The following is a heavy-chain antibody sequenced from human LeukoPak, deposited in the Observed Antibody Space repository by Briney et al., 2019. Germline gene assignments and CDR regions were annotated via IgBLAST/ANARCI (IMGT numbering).Heavy chain of an antibody. D-gene: IGHD3-16*02. V-gene: IGHV3-15*01. Sequence: GGSLRLSCAASGFTFSNVWMTWVRQAPGKGLEWVGHIKNKADGGTTDYAAPVKGRFTISRHDSKNTMYLQMNSLKTEDTAVYYCSTDVPFTAGGAIVYWGQGTLVTVSS. CDR2: IKNKADGGTT. CDR1: GFTFSNVW. CDR3: STDVPFTAGGAIVY. J-gene: IGHJ4*01.